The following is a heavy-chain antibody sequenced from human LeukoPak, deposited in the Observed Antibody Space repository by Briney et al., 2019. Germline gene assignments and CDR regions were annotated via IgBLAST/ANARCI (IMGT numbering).Heavy chain of an antibody. V-gene: IGHV1-46*01. Sequence: ASVKDSCKASGYTFTSYYMHWVRQAPGLGREWMGIINPSGGSTSYAQKFQGRVTMTRDMSTRTVYMELSSLRAEDTAVYYCARDVDCSSTSCSSWYFDLWGRGTLVTVSS. D-gene: IGHD2-2*01. CDR3: ARDVDCSSTSCSSWYFDL. CDR2: INPSGGST. CDR1: GYTFTSYY. J-gene: IGHJ2*01.